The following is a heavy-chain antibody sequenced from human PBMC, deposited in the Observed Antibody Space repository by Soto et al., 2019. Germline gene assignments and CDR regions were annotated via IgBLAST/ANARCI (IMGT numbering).Heavy chain of an antibody. J-gene: IGHJ6*01. Sequence: QVHLVQSGVEVKKPGASVKVSCTAHGYKLREYGVCWLRQVPGQGIEWMGWISGDNVNRRSSERFKDRLTMTTDTATSTAAMELMTLRYDDTAVYFGGREGQQLAQDTYFQFNGLDVWGLGTSGSDSS. CDR2: ISGDNVNR. D-gene: IGHD6-13*01. V-gene: IGHV1-18*01. CDR3: GREGQQLAQDTYFQFNGLDV. CDR1: GYKLREYG.